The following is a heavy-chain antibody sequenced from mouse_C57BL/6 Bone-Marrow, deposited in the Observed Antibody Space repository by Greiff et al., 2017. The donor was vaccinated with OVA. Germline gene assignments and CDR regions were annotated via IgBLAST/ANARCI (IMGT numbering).Heavy chain of an antibody. J-gene: IGHJ3*01. D-gene: IGHD3-1*01. V-gene: IGHV1-22*01. CDR3: ARVSNSAWFAD. Sequence: VQLKESGPELVKPGASVKMSCKASGYTFTDYNMHWVKQSHGKSLEWIGYINPNNGGTSYNKKFKGKATLTVNKSSSTAYMELRSLTSEDSAVYYCARVSNSAWFADWGQGTLVTVSA. CDR2: INPNNGGT. CDR1: GYTFTDYN.